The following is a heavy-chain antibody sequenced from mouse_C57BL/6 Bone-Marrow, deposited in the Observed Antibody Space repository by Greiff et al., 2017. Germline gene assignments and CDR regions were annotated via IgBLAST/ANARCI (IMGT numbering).Heavy chain of an antibody. CDR2: IRLKSDNYAT. CDR1: GFTFSNYW. J-gene: IGHJ3*01. V-gene: IGHV6-3*01. Sequence: EVMLVESGGGLVQPGGSMKLSCVASGFTFSNYWMNWVRQSPEKGLEWVAQIRLKSDNYATHYAESVKGRFTISRDDSKSSVYLQMNNLRAEDTGIYYCTGGETGTWFAYWGQGTLVTVSA. D-gene: IGHD4-1*01. CDR3: TGGETGTWFAY.